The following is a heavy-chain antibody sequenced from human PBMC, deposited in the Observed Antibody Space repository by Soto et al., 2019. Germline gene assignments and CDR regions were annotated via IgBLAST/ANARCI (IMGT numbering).Heavy chain of an antibody. CDR3: ASWITIVGSYVDY. D-gene: IGHD2-21*01. CDR1: GGSISSGDYY. J-gene: IGHJ4*01. Sequence: SETLSLTCTVSGGSISSGDYYWSWIHQPPGKGLEWIGYIYCRGSTYYNPSLKSRVTIAVDTSKNHFSLKLSSVTAADTAVYYCASWITIVGSYVDYWG. V-gene: IGHV4-30-4*01. CDR2: IYCRGST.